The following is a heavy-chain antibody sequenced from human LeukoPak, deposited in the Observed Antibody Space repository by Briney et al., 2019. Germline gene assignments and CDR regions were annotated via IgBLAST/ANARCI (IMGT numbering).Heavy chain of an antibody. Sequence: PGVSLRLSCAASGFTFSSYAMGWVRQAPGKGLEWVSGINSSGGNTYYADSVKGRFTISRDNSKNTLYLQMNSLRAEDTAVYYCAKRGYYYDSSGYNYYYYMDVWGKGATVTVSS. CDR2: INSSGGNT. V-gene: IGHV3-23*01. J-gene: IGHJ6*03. CDR1: GFTFSSYA. D-gene: IGHD3-22*01. CDR3: AKRGYYYDSSGYNYYYYMDV.